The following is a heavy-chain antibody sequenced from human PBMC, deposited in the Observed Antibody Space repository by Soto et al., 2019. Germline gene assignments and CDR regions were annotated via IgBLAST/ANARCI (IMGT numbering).Heavy chain of an antibody. V-gene: IGHV1-24*01. CDR2: FDPEDGET. CDR1: GYTLTELS. D-gene: IGHD3-10*01. CDR3: ATSRRIWFGERYGMDV. J-gene: IGHJ6*02. Sequence: ASVKVSCKVSGYTLTELSMHWLRQAPGKGLEWMGGFDPEDGETIYAQKFQGRVTMTEDTSTDTAYMELSSLRSEDTAVYYCATSRRIWFGERYGMDVWGQGTTVTVYS.